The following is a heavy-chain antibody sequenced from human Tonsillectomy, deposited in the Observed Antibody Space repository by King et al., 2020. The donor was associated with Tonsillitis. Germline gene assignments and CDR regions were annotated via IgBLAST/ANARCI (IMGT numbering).Heavy chain of an antibody. V-gene: IGHV3-33*01. CDR3: ARAPNLDY. CDR2: IWYDGGKT. Sequence: VQLVESGGGVVQPGRSLRLSCAASGFSFSDYGMHWVRQAPGKGLEWVEVIWYDGGKTLYAESVKGRFTISRDNSKKTLYLQMNSLRVEDTAVYYCARAPNLDYWGQGTLVTVSP. CDR1: GFSFSDYG. J-gene: IGHJ4*02.